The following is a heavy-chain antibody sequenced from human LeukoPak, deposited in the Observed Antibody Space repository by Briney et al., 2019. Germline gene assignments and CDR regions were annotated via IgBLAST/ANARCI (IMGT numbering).Heavy chain of an antibody. Sequence: PGGSLRLSRAASGFTFSSYGMHWVRQAPGKGLEWVAMIRYDGRNKYYEESVKGRFTISRDNSKNTLYLQMNSLRAEDTAVYYCAKALYSSGPDAFDIWGQGTMVTVSS. CDR1: GFTFSSYG. J-gene: IGHJ3*02. CDR3: AKALYSSGPDAFDI. D-gene: IGHD6-25*01. CDR2: IRYDGRNK. V-gene: IGHV3-30*02.